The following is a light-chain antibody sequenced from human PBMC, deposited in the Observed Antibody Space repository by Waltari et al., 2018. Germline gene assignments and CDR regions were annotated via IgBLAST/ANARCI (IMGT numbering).Light chain of an antibody. CDR1: QSVLYSSNNKNY. CDR3: QQYYSTPLT. V-gene: IGKV4-1*01. Sequence: DIVMTQSPDSLAVSLGERATINCKSSQSVLYSSNNKNYLAWYQQKPGQAPKLLIYWASTRESGVPDRFSGSGSGTDFTLTISGLQAEDVAVYYCQQYYSTPLTFGGGTKEEIK. CDR2: WAS. J-gene: IGKJ4*01.